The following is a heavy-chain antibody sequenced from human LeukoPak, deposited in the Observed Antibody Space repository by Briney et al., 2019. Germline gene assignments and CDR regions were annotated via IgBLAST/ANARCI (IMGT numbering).Heavy chain of an antibody. V-gene: IGHV3-11*04. CDR3: GRDVSEVATREGDFDY. CDR1: GFTFSDYN. Sequence: KPGGSLRLSCAASGFTFSDYNMRWIRQAPGKGLEWVSSISRGGSTKYYADSVKGRFTISRDNAKNTLFLQMNSLRTEDTAVYYFGRDVSEVATREGDFDYWGKGTLVTVSS. D-gene: IGHD3-3*01. J-gene: IGHJ4*02. CDR2: ISRGGSTK.